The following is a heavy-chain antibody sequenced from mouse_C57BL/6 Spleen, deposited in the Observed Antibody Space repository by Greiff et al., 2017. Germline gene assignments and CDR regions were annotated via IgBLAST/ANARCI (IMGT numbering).Heavy chain of an antibody. D-gene: IGHD1-1*01. V-gene: IGHV5-6*01. CDR3: ARHLGDGSTYYYAMDY. J-gene: IGHJ4*01. Sequence: EVQLVESGGDLVKPGGSLKLSCAASGFTFSSYGMSWVRQTPDKRLEWVATISSGGSYTYYPDSVKGRFTISRDTAKNTLYLQMSSLKSEDTAMYYCARHLGDGSTYYYAMDYWGQGTSVTVSS. CDR2: ISSGGSYT. CDR1: GFTFSSYG.